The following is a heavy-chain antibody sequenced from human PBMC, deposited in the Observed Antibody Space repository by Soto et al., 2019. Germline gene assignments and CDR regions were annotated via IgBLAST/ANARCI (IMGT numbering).Heavy chain of an antibody. J-gene: IGHJ3*02. Sequence: QLQLQESGPGLVKPSETLSLTCTVSGGSISSSSYYWGWIRQPPGKGLEWIGSIYYSGSTYYNPSLKSRVTISVDTSKNQFSLKLSSVTAADTAVYYCARWMITFGGVILDAFDIWGQGTMVTVSS. D-gene: IGHD3-16*02. CDR2: IYYSGST. CDR3: ARWMITFGGVILDAFDI. V-gene: IGHV4-39*01. CDR1: GGSISSSSYY.